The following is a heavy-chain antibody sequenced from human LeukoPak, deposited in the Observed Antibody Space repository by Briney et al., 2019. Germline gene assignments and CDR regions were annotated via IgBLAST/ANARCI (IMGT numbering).Heavy chain of an antibody. CDR3: AKDFCSSTSCYEGLDY. J-gene: IGHJ4*02. CDR1: GFTLSDYA. Sequence: GGSLRLSCAVSGFTLSDYAMSWVRQAPGKGLEWVSSISGGGYDSDYADSVKGRFTISRDNAKNSLYLQMNSLRAEDTALYYCAKDFCSSTSCYEGLDYWGQGTLVTVSS. V-gene: IGHV3-23*01. D-gene: IGHD2-2*01. CDR2: ISGGGYDS.